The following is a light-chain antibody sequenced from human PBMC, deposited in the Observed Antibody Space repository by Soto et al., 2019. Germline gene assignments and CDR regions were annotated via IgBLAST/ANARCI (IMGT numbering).Light chain of an antibody. V-gene: IGKV3-20*01. J-gene: IGKJ4*01. CDR1: QSVTNY. CDR3: QQYGSTPLT. CDR2: GAS. Sequence: PGERATLTCRASQSVTNYVAWYQQKPGQSPRLLIYGASNRASGIPDRFSGSASGADFTLSIARLEPEDFAMYYCQQYGSTPLTFGGGTKVDIK.